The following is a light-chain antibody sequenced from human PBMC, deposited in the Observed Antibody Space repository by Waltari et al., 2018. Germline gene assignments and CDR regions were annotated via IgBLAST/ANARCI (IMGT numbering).Light chain of an antibody. CDR3: QQHYTTPWT. CDR1: QTVLYSANNKNY. J-gene: IGKJ1*01. CDR2: WAS. Sequence: DIVMTQSPSSLAVSLGERATIHCKSSQTVLYSANNKNYLTWYQHKPGQPPKLLISWASIRESGVPDRVTGSGSGTDFTLTISSLQAEDVAVYYCQQHYTTPWTFGQGTKVEIK. V-gene: IGKV4-1*01.